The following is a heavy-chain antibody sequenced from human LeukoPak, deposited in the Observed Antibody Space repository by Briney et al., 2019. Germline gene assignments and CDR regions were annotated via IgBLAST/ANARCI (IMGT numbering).Heavy chain of an antibody. CDR1: GFTFSSYA. D-gene: IGHD2-2*01. J-gene: IGHJ4*02. CDR2: ISGSGGST. Sequence: GGSLRLSCAASGFTFSSYAMSWVRQAPGKGLEWVSAISGSGGSTYYADSVKGRFTISRDNSKNTLYLQMNSLRAEDTAVYYCARQGGIVVVPAANYFDYWGQGTLVTVSS. CDR3: ARQGGIVVVPAANYFDY. V-gene: IGHV3-23*01.